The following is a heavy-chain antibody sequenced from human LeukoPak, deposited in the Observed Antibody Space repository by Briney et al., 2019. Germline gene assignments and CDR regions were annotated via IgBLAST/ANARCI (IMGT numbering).Heavy chain of an antibody. V-gene: IGHV4-4*07. J-gene: IGHJ4*02. Sequence: SETLSLTCTVSGGSISSYGWSWIRQPAGKGLEWIGRIYTSGSTNYNPSLKSRVTMSVDTSKNQSSLKLSSVTAADTAVYYCARDGIKVTQGYFFDYWGQGTLVTVSS. CDR2: IYTSGST. CDR1: GGSISSYG. D-gene: IGHD2-21*02. CDR3: ARDGIKVTQGYFFDY.